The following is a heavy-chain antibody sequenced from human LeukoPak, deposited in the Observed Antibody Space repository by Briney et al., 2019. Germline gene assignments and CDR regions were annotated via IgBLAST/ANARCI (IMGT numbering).Heavy chain of an antibody. CDR1: GGSISSSSYY. CDR3: ARSYDSTGYYVDY. J-gene: IGHJ4*02. Sequence: SETLSLTCTVSGGSISSSSYYWGWIRQPPGKGLEWIGSIYHSGSTYYNPSLKSRVTISVDTSKNQFSLKLSSVTAADTAVYYCARSYDSTGYYVDYWGQGTLVTVSS. CDR2: IYHSGST. D-gene: IGHD3-22*01. V-gene: IGHV4-39*07.